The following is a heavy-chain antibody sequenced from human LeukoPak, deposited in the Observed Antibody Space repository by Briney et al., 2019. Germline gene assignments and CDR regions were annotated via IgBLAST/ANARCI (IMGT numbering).Heavy chain of an antibody. CDR3: ARDSLYGVVDY. CDR2: FNPSGGST. V-gene: IGHV1-46*01. D-gene: IGHD4-17*01. Sequence: ASVKVSCKTSGYTFTSYYIHWVRQAPGQGLEWMGIFNPSGGSTSYAQKFQGRVTMTRDTSTSTVYMYLSSLRSEDMAVYYCARDSLYGVVDYWGQGTLVTVSS. CDR1: GYTFTSYY. J-gene: IGHJ4*02.